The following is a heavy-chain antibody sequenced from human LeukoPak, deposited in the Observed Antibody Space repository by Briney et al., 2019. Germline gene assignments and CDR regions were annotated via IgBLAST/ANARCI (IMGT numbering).Heavy chain of an antibody. D-gene: IGHD6-19*01. CDR2: IHNSGST. CDR1: GASINNYH. CDR3: ARGASSSWKSRNYYNMDV. Sequence: SRTLSLTCTVSGASINNYHCSWIRQPPGNGLEWIGSIHNSGSTNYNPSLKSRVTISIDTSKNQFSLKMSSVTAADTAVYYCARGASSSWKSRNYYNMDVWGKGTTVTVSS. V-gene: IGHV4-59*01. J-gene: IGHJ6*03.